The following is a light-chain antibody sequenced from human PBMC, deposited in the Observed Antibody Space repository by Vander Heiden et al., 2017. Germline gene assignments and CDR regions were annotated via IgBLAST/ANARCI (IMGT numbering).Light chain of an antibody. CDR2: SNN. V-gene: IGLV1-44*01. Sequence: QSVLTQPPSASRTPGQSVTTSCSGSSSNIGNNTVNWYQQLPGTAPKLLIYSNNQRPSGVPDRFSGSKSGTSASLAISGLQSEDEADYYCAAWDDSLNGVVFGGGTKLTVL. CDR1: SSNIGNNT. J-gene: IGLJ2*01. CDR3: AAWDDSLNGVV.